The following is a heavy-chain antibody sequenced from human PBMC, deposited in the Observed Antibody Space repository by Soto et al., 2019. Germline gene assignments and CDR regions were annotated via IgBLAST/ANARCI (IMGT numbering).Heavy chain of an antibody. CDR2: ISGSGGST. J-gene: IGHJ6*02. Sequence: GGSLRLSCAASGFTFSSYAMSWVRQAPGKGLEWVSAISGSGGSTYYADSVKGRFTISRDNSKNTLYLQMNSLRAEDTAVYYCAKDLGCTNGVCYPGGAYYYYGMDVWGQGTTVTVSS. CDR3: AKDLGCTNGVCYPGGAYYYYGMDV. CDR1: GFTFSSYA. V-gene: IGHV3-23*01. D-gene: IGHD2-8*01.